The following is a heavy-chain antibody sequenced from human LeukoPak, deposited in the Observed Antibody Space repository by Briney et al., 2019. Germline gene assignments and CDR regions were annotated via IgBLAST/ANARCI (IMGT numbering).Heavy chain of an antibody. CDR2: IYYSGTT. J-gene: IGHJ4*02. CDR1: GGSISSSSYW. D-gene: IGHD6-19*01. Sequence: PSETLSLTCTVSGGSISSSSYWWGWIRQPRGRGLEWIGSIYYSGTTSSNPSLTSRVTISVDTSKNQFSLKLSSVTAADTAVYYCARHWRSGWETYYFDYWGQGTLVTVSS. V-gene: IGHV4-39*01. CDR3: ARHWRSGWETYYFDY.